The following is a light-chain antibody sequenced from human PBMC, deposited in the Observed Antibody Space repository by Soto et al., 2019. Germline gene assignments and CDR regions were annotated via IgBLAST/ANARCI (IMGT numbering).Light chain of an antibody. CDR1: NSDVGSFNA. V-gene: IGLV2-23*02. J-gene: IGLJ1*01. Sequence: QSVLTQPASVTGSPGQSIAISCTGTNSDVGSFNAVSWYQQDPGKAPKLIIYEVTKRPSGVSDRFSGSKSGNTASLTISGLRAEDEADYHCCSRGGVRPTYVFGPGTKVTV. CDR2: EVT. CDR3: CSRGGVRPTYV.